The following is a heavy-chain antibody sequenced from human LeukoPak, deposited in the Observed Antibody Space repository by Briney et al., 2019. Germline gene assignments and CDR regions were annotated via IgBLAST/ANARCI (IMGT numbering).Heavy chain of an antibody. CDR1: GYTFSDYY. D-gene: IGHD1-26*01. V-gene: IGHV1-2*02. CDR3: ARGRGGATTGFDH. J-gene: IGHJ4*02. Sequence: ASVKVSCKASGYTFSDYYMHWVRQAPGQGLESMGWINSNSGARNYAPKFQGRVTFSRDNSISTAYMELSSLRSVDTAIYYCARGRGGATTGFDHWGQGTLVTVSS. CDR2: INSNSGAR.